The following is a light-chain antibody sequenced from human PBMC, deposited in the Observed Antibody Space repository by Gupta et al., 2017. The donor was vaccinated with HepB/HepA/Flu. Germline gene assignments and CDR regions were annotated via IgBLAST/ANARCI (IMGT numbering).Light chain of an antibody. V-gene: IGLV3-1*01. J-gene: IGLJ2*01. Sequence: SSALPQPPSVSVSPGQTASITCSGDKLGDKYACWYQQKPGQSPVLVIDQDSKRPSGIPERFSGSNSGNTATLTISGTQAMDEDDYYCQAGDSSVVFGGGTKLTVL. CDR2: QDS. CDR1: KLGDKY. CDR3: QAGDSSVV.